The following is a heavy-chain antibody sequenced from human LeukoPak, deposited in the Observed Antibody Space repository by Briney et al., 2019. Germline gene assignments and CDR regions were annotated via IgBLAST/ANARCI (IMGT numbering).Heavy chain of an antibody. J-gene: IGHJ4*02. Sequence: SETLSLTCAVYGGSFSGYYWNWIRQPPGKGLEWIGEINHSGSTNYNPSPKSRVTISVDTSKNQFSLKLSSVTAADTAVYYCARGPYLAGYSSSWYSDYWGQGTLVTVSS. CDR1: GGSFSGYY. V-gene: IGHV4-34*01. CDR3: ARGPYLAGYSSSWYSDY. CDR2: INHSGST. D-gene: IGHD6-13*01.